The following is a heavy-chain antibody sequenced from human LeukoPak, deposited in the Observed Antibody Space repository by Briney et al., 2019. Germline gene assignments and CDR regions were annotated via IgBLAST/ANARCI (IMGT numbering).Heavy chain of an antibody. Sequence: SETLSPTCTVSGGSISNYYWSWIRQPAGKGLEWIGRIYAGGTASYNPSLKSRVTISVDTSKNQFSLKLSSVTAADTAVYYCARVVRGVIVRAFDIWGQGTMVTVSS. J-gene: IGHJ3*02. CDR1: GGSISNYY. CDR3: ARVVRGVIVRAFDI. D-gene: IGHD3-10*01. CDR2: IYAGGTA. V-gene: IGHV4-4*07.